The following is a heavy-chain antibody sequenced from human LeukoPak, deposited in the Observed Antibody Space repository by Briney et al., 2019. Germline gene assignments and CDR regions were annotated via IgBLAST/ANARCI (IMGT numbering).Heavy chain of an antibody. CDR3: ASPDGSGGSCYPEDDAFDI. Sequence: QPGGSLRLSCAASGFTFSSYEMNWVRQAPGKGLEWVSYISSSGSTIYYADSVKGRFTISRDNAKNSLYLQMNSLRAEDTAVYYCASPDGSGGSCYPEDDAFDIWGQGTMVTVSS. V-gene: IGHV3-48*03. J-gene: IGHJ3*02. CDR1: GFTFSSYE. D-gene: IGHD2-15*01. CDR2: ISSSGSTI.